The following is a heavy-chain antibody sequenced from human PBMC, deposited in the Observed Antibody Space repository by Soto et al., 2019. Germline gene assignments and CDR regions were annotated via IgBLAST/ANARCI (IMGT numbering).Heavy chain of an antibody. CDR1: GDYINSHY. D-gene: IGHD6-19*01. J-gene: IGHJ4*02. CDR2: IRHSGDT. Sequence: PSETLSLTCAVSGDYINSHYWSWIRQPPGKGLEWIGYIRHSGDTDYNPSLKSRVTMSVDTSKTHFSLKLSFVTAADTAVYYCARVAYSNAWNAYYIDSWGQGTLVTVSS. V-gene: IGHV4-59*11. CDR3: ARVAYSNAWNAYYIDS.